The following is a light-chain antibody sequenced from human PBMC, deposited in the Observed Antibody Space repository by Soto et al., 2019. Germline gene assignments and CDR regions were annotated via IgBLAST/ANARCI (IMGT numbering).Light chain of an antibody. J-gene: IGKJ4*01. CDR3: QQYDKWPPLT. Sequence: ELVLTQSPATLSVSPGERVTLSCWASQSVGGNLAWYQQKPGQAPRLLISAASTRATGVPARFSGSGSGTEFTLTISSLQSDDCAVYYCQQYDKWPPLTFGGGTKVDIK. V-gene: IGKV3-15*01. CDR2: AAS. CDR1: QSVGGN.